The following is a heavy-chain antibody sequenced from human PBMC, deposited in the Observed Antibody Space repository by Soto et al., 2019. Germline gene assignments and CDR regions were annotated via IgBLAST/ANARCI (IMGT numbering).Heavy chain of an antibody. CDR1: GGSVSSGSYY. CDR3: ARDRWSGSPLDSSYGMHV. CDR2: IYYSGST. J-gene: IGHJ6*02. D-gene: IGHD1-26*01. Sequence: SETLSLTCTVSGGSVSSGSYYWSWIRQPPGKGLEWIGYIYYSGSTNYNPSLKSRVTISVDTSKNQFSLKLSSVTAADTAVYYCARDRWSGSPLDSSYGMHVCGPGTTVTVSS. V-gene: IGHV4-61*01.